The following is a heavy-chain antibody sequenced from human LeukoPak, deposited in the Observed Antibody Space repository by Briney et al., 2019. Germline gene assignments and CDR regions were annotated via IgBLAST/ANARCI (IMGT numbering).Heavy chain of an antibody. D-gene: IGHD5-18*01. Sequence: GASVKVSCKASGGTSSSYTISGVRQAPGQGLEWMGKINPSNGGTNYAQKFQGRVTMTRDTSISTAYMELNSLRSGDTAVYYCATDHTDMYTGFDYWGQGTLVTVSS. CDR3: ATDHTDMYTGFDY. CDR1: GGTSSSYT. J-gene: IGHJ4*02. V-gene: IGHV1-2*02. CDR2: INPSNGGT.